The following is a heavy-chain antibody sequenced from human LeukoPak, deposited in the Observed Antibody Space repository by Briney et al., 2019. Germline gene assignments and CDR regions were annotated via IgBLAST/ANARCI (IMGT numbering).Heavy chain of an antibody. V-gene: IGHV4-59*01. J-gene: IGHJ4*02. CDR3: ARSHGSGSYYNLNDY. CDR1: GGSISNYY. CDR2: VYYSGST. D-gene: IGHD3-10*01. Sequence: SETLSLTCTVSGGSISNYYWSWIRQPPGKGLEWIGYVYYSGSTNYNPSLKSRVSISVDTSKNQFSLKLSSVTAADTAVYYCARSHGSGSYYNLNDYWGQGTLVTASS.